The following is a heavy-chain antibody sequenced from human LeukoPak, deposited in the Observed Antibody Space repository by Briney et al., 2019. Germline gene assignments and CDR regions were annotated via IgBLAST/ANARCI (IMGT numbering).Heavy chain of an antibody. J-gene: IGHJ5*02. Sequence: PGRSLRLSCAASGFTFRSYAIHWVRQAPGKGLEWVAVIWYDASNKYYADSVKGRFTISRDNSKNTLYLQMNSLRDDDTAVYYCVRGVGVSRFNYLDPWGQGTLVIVSS. D-gene: IGHD1-7*01. CDR2: IWYDASNK. CDR3: VRGVGVSRFNYLDP. V-gene: IGHV3-33*08. CDR1: GFTFRSYA.